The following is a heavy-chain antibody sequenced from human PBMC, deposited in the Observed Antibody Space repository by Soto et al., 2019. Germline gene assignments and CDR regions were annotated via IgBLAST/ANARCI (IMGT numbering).Heavy chain of an antibody. Sequence: QVQLVQSGAEVKKPGSSVKVSCKASGGTFSSYAISWVRQAPGQGLEWMGGLIPIFGTANYAQKFQGRVTITAVESTSTAYMELSSLRSEDTAVYYCARDPSITIFGGVISRDYVMDVWGQGTTVTVSS. V-gene: IGHV1-69*01. CDR2: LIPIFGTA. CDR3: ARDPSITIFGGVISRDYVMDV. D-gene: IGHD3-3*01. J-gene: IGHJ6*02. CDR1: GGTFSSYA.